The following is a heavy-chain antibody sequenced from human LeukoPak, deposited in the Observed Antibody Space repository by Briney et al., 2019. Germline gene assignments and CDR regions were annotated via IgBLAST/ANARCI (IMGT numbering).Heavy chain of an antibody. CDR3: ARGRGYSYGSDFDY. CDR2: MNPNSANT. Sequence: GDSLKISCKASGYTFTSYDINWVRQAAGQGLEWMGWMNPNSANTGYAQKFQGRVTMTRNTSITTAYMELSSLRSEDTAVYYCARGRGYSYGSDFDYWGQGTLVTVSS. V-gene: IGHV1-8*01. CDR1: GYTFTSYD. J-gene: IGHJ4*02. D-gene: IGHD5-18*01.